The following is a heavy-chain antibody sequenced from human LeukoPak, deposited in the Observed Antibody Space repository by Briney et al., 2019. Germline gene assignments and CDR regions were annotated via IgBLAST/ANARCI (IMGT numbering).Heavy chain of an antibody. CDR1: GGSISSYY. Sequence: SETPSLTCTVSGGSISSYYWSWIRQPPGKGLEWIGYIYYSGSTNYNPSLKSRVTISVDTSKNQFSLKLSSVTAADTAVYYCARSDYAEPFDYWGQGTLVTVSS. V-gene: IGHV4-59*08. J-gene: IGHJ4*02. D-gene: IGHD2-2*01. CDR2: IYYSGST. CDR3: ARSDYAEPFDY.